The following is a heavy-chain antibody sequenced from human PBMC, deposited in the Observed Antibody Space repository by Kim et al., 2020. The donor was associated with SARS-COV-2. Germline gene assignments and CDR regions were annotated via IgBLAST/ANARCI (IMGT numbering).Heavy chain of an antibody. V-gene: IGHV6-1*01. Sequence: NEFAESVKSRITFNPDTSKIQFSLQRNSVTPEETAVYYCARDHTRADFDYWGQGTLVTVSS. CDR2: N. J-gene: IGHJ4*02. CDR3: ARDHTRADFDY. D-gene: IGHD2-2*02.